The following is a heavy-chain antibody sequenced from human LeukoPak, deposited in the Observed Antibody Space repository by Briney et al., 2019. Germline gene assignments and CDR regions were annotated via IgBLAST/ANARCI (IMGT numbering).Heavy chain of an antibody. CDR2: IYSGGST. D-gene: IGHD4-17*01. CDR1: GFTVSSNY. CDR3: ARGDTVTTFLFDY. Sequence: AGGSLRLFCAASGFTVSSNYMSWVRQAPGKGLEWVSVIYSGGSTYYADSVKGRFTISRDNSKNTLYLQMNSLRAEDTAVYYCARGDTVTTFLFDYWGPGTLVTVSS. V-gene: IGHV3-53*01. J-gene: IGHJ4*02.